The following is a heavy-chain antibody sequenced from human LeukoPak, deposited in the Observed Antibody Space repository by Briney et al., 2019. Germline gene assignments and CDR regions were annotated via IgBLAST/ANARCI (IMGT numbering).Heavy chain of an antibody. D-gene: IGHD1-26*01. Sequence: GGSLRLSCAASGFTFSSYSMNWVRQAPGKGLEWVSYISSTSSTFYYADSVKGRFTISRDNSKNTLYLQMNSLRAEDTAVYYCAKGDIGGAIWDAFDIWGKGTMVTVSS. CDR1: GFTFSSYS. J-gene: IGHJ3*02. V-gene: IGHV3-48*01. CDR2: ISSTSSTF. CDR3: AKGDIGGAIWDAFDI.